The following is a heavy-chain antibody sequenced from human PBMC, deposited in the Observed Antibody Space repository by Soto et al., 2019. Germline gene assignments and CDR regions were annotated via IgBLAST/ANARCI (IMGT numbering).Heavy chain of an antibody. Sequence: SETLSLTCTFSVVSISSSSYYCGWIRQPPGKGLEWIGSIFYSGSTYYNPSLKSRVTISVDTSKNQFSLKLSSVTAADTAVYYCARHAGLVWSLYYYYGMDVWGQGTTVNVS. D-gene: IGHD2-21*01. CDR2: IFYSGST. V-gene: IGHV4-39*01. J-gene: IGHJ6*01. CDR3: ARHAGLVWSLYYYYGMDV. CDR1: VVSISSSSYY.